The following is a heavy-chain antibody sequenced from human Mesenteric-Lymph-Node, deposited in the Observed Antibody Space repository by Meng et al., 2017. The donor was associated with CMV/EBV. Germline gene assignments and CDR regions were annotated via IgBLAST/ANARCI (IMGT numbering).Heavy chain of an antibody. V-gene: IGHV3-7*01. CDR3: ARRGY. CDR1: GFNLNRFW. Sequence: GESLKISCAASGFNLNRFWMTWVRQAPGRGLEWVANMNQDASEKFYVDSVKGRFAISRDNSKNTLYLQMNSLRAEDTAVYYCARRGYWGQGTLVTVSS. D-gene: IGHD3-10*01. J-gene: IGHJ4*02. CDR2: MNQDASEK.